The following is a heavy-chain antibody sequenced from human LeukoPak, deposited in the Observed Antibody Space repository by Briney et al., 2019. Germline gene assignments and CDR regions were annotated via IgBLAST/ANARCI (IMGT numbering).Heavy chain of an antibody. CDR2: IIPIFGTA. Sequence: SVKVSCKASGGTFSSYAISWVRQAPGQGLEWRGGIIPIFGTANYAQKFQGRVTITADKSTSTAYMELSSLRSEDTAVYYCAALDYYGSGRSYDAFDIWGQGTMVTVSS. CDR1: GGTFSSYA. J-gene: IGHJ3*02. CDR3: AALDYYGSGRSYDAFDI. D-gene: IGHD3-10*01. V-gene: IGHV1-69*06.